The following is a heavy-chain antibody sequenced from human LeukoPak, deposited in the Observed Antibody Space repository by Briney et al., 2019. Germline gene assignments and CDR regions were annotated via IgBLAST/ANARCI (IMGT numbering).Heavy chain of an antibody. Sequence: GGSLRLSCAASGFTFSSYGMHWVRQAPGKGLEWVAFIRYDGSNKYYVDSVKGRFTISRDNSKNALYLQMNSLRAEDTAVYYCARDGHYYYYMGVWGKGTTVTVSS. J-gene: IGHJ6*03. CDR2: IRYDGSNK. CDR1: GFTFSSYG. CDR3: ARDGHYYYYMGV. V-gene: IGHV3-30*02.